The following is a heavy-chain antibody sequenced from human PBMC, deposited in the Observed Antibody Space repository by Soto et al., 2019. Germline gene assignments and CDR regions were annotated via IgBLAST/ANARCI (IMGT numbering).Heavy chain of an antibody. CDR1: GFTFSSYA. CDR3: ARGRSNRGGYSPVFDS. D-gene: IGHD2-15*01. J-gene: IGHJ4*02. V-gene: IGHV3-64*01. CDR2: ISGNGGNT. Sequence: EVQLVESGGGLVQPGGSLRVSYAASGFTFSSYAMHWVRQAPGKGLEFVSAISGNGGNTHYANSVRGRFTISRANSKNTLYLQMGGLRADDMAVYYCARGRSNRGGYSPVFDSWGQGTLVTVSS.